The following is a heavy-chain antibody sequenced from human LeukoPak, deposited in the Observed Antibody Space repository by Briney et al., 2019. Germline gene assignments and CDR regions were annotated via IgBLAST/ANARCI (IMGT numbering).Heavy chain of an antibody. Sequence: GGSLRLSCAASGFTFSSYWMSWVRQAPGKGLEWVANIKQDGSEKYYVDSVKGRFTISRDNAKNSLCLRMNSLRAEDTAVYYCARAYYGSGSYHFDYWGQGTLVTVSS. CDR1: GFTFSSYW. D-gene: IGHD3-10*01. J-gene: IGHJ4*02. CDR3: ARAYYGSGSYHFDY. CDR2: IKQDGSEK. V-gene: IGHV3-7*01.